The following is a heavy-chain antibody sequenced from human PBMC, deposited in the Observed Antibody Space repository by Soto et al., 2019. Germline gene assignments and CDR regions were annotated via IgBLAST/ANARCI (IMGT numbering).Heavy chain of an antibody. J-gene: IGHJ6*02. CDR2: ISGSGGST. D-gene: IGHD3-3*01. CDR3: AKPRTIFGVVSLGGMDV. CDR1: GFTFSSYA. Sequence: LRLSCAASGFTFSSYAMSWVRQAPGKGLEWVSAISGSGGSTYYADSVKGRFTISRDNSKNTLYLQMNSLRAEDTAVYYCAKPRTIFGVVSLGGMDVWGQGTTVTVSS. V-gene: IGHV3-23*01.